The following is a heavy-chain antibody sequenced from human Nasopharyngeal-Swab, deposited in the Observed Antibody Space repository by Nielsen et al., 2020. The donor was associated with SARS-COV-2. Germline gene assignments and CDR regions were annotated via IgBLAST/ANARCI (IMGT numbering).Heavy chain of an antibody. V-gene: IGHV4-59*01. CDR1: GCSISSYY. Sequence: SETLSLTCTFSGCSISSYYWSWIRQPRGKGLEWIGYIYYSGSTNYNPSPKSRVTISVDTSKNQFSLKLSSVTAADMAVYYCASAGGWPQWSDYWGQGTLVTFSS. CDR3: ASAGGWPQWSDY. D-gene: IGHD5-24*01. J-gene: IGHJ4*02. CDR2: IYYSGST.